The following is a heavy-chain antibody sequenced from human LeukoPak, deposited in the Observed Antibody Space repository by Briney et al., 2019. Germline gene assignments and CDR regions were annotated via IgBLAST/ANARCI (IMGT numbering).Heavy chain of an antibody. D-gene: IGHD1-26*01. V-gene: IGHV4-61*08. Sequence: SETLSLTCTVSDGSISSGGYYWSWIRQPPGKGLEWIGYIYYSGSTNYNPSLKSRVTISVDTSKNQFFLKLSSVIAADTAVYYCARGGQRELLFLDYWGQGTLVSVSS. CDR1: DGSISSGGYY. J-gene: IGHJ4*02. CDR3: ARGGQRELLFLDY. CDR2: IYYSGST.